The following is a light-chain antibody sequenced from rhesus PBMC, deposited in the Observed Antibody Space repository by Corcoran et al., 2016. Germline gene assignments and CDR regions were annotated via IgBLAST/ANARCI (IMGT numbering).Light chain of an antibody. CDR3: QQGYDTPLT. Sequence: DIQMTQSPSSLSASVGDRVTITCRASENVNTHLNWYPKQPVKAPKLLFYKASTLQRGVPSSFSGSGSGTDYTFTINSLQPEDVATYYCQQGYDTPLTFGGGTKVELK. V-gene: IGKV1-74*01. J-gene: IGKJ4*01. CDR1: ENVNTH. CDR2: KAS.